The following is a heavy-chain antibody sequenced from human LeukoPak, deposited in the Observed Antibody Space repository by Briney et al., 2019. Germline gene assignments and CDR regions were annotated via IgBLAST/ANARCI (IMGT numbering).Heavy chain of an antibody. D-gene: IGHD3-22*01. V-gene: IGHV3-30*04. CDR2: ISYDGSNE. Sequence: GRSLRLSCAASGFTLSGYAMHWVRQAPGKGLEWVAVISYDGSNEYYADSVKGRFTISRDNSRNTLYLQMNSLRVEDTAVYYCAKDYYSSGFDYWGQGTLVTVSS. J-gene: IGHJ4*02. CDR1: GFTLSGYA. CDR3: AKDYYSSGFDY.